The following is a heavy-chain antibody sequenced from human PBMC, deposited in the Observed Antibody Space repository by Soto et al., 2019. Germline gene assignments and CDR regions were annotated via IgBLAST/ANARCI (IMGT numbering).Heavy chain of an antibody. D-gene: IGHD6-19*01. CDR3: ARYLTVAGTSGYYYYGMDV. J-gene: IGHJ6*02. CDR2: ISYDGSNK. CDR1: GFTFSSYA. V-gene: IGHV3-30-3*01. Sequence: VGSLRLSCAASGFTFSSYAMHWVRQAPGKGLEWVAVISYDGSNKYYADSVKGRFTISRDNSKNTLYLQMNSLRAEDTAVYYCARYLTVAGTSGYYYYGMDVWGQGTTVTVSS.